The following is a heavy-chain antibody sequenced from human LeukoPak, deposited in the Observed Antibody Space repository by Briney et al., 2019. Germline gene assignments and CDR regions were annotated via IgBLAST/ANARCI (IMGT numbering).Heavy chain of an antibody. CDR3: ARHRAYSSSSPFDC. CDR2: IYYTGST. D-gene: IGHD6-6*01. V-gene: IGHV4-59*08. Sequence: PSETLSLTCSVSGGSISSLYWSWIQQPPGKGLEWIGYIYYTGSTNYNPSLKSRVTMFVDMSKNQFSLRLSSVTAADTAVYYCARHRAYSSSSPFDCWGQGTLVTVSS. CDR1: GGSISSLY. J-gene: IGHJ4*02.